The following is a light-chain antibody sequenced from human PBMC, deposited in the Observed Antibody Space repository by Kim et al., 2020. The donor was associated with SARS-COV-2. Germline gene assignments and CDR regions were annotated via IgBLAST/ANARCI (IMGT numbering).Light chain of an antibody. J-gene: IGLJ2*01. CDR1: SLRSYY. V-gene: IGLV3-19*01. CDR2: GKN. Sequence: SSELTQDPAVSVALGHTVRITCQGDSLRSYYASWYQQKPGQAPVLVIYGKNNRPSGIPDRFSGSSSGNTAPLTITGAQAEDEADYYCNSRDSSGNRAVFGGGTQLTVL. CDR3: NSRDSSGNRAV.